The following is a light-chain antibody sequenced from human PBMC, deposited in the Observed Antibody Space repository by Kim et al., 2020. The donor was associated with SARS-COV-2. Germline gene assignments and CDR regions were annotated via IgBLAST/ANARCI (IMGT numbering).Light chain of an antibody. CDR2: DAS. Sequence: EIVLTQSPATLSLSPGERATLSCRASQSVSIYLAWYQQKPGQAPRLLIYDASNRATGIPARFTGSGSGTDFSLTISSLEPEDFAVYYCQHSNNCPLTFGGGTRVDIK. V-gene: IGKV3-11*01. J-gene: IGKJ4*01. CDR1: QSVSIY. CDR3: QHSNNCPLT.